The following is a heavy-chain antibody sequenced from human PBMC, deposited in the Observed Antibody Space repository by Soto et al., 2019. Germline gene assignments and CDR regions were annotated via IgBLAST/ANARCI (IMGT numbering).Heavy chain of an antibody. CDR1: GGSISSYY. CDR3: ARHGGDCSGGSCYYYYYYMDV. V-gene: IGHV4-59*08. Sequence: SETLSLTCTVSGGSISSYYWSWIRQPPGKGLEWIGYIYYSGSTNYNPSLKSRVTISVDTSKNQFSLKLSSVTAADTAVYYCARHGGDCSGGSCYYYYYYMDVWGKGTTVTVSS. D-gene: IGHD2-15*01. CDR2: IYYSGST. J-gene: IGHJ6*03.